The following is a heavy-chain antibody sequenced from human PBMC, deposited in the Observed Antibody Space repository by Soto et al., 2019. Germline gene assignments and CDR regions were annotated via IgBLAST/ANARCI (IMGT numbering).Heavy chain of an antibody. J-gene: IGHJ4*02. Sequence: GGSLRLSCSASGFTFRDYWMYWVRQAPGKGLVWVSRIISDGSYTFYADSVKGRFTISRDNAKNTLYLQMNSLRAEDTAVYYCARAPSIYESGYYDFWGQGTLVTVSS. CDR3: ARAPSIYESGYYDF. V-gene: IGHV3-74*01. CDR2: IISDGSYT. CDR1: GFTFRDYW. D-gene: IGHD3-3*01.